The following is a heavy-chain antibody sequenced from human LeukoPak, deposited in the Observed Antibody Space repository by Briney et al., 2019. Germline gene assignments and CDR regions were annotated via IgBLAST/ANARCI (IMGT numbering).Heavy chain of an antibody. D-gene: IGHD5-18*01. Sequence: GGSLRLSCAASGFTFSSYSMNWVRQAPGKGLEWVSSISSSSSYIYYADSVKGRFTISRDNAKNSLYLQMNSLRAEDTAVYYCARVRIQLRHYFDYWGQGTLVTVSS. CDR1: GFTFSSYS. CDR3: ARVRIQLRHYFDY. V-gene: IGHV3-21*01. J-gene: IGHJ4*02. CDR2: ISSSSSYI.